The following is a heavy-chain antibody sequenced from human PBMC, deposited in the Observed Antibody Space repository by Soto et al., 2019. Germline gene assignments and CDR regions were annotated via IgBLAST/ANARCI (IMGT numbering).Heavy chain of an antibody. CDR1: GGSIRGDNW. V-gene: IGHV4-4*02. CDR2: VYESGTT. Sequence: QVRLQESGPGLVKPSGTLSLTCTVSGGSIRGDNWWSWVRQPPGKGLEWIGQVYESGTTNYNPSLKSRVTISVDKSNNQFSLNVTSVTAADTAVYYCVRESPDYGTNYFDPWGQGTLVTVSS. CDR3: VRESPDYGTNYFDP. J-gene: IGHJ5*02. D-gene: IGHD3-16*01.